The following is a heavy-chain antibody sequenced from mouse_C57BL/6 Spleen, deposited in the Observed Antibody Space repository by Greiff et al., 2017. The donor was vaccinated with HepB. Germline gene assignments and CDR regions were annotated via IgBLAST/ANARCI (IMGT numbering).Heavy chain of an antibody. CDR2: ISYDGSN. J-gene: IGHJ4*01. V-gene: IGHV3-6*01. CDR3: ARGYSWDY. D-gene: IGHD1-1*01. Sequence: DVQLQESGPGLVKPSQSLSLTCSVTGYSITSGYYWNWIRQFPGNKLEWMGYISYDGSNNYNPSLKNRISITRDTSKNQFFLKLNSVTTEDTATYYCARGYSWDYWGQGTSVTVSS. CDR1: GYSITSGYY.